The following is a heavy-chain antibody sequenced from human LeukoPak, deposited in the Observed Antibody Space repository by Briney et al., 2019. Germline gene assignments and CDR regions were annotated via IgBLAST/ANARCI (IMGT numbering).Heavy chain of an antibody. CDR2: VYHTGST. Sequence: TASETLSLTCTVSGGSIRSYYWSWTRQSPEKGLEGIGYVYHTGSTKYNPSLQSRVTISIDPSKNQFSLNLTSVTAADTAVYYCSTDSPTGFDHWGQGALVTVSS. CDR3: STDSPTGFDH. D-gene: IGHD2/OR15-2a*01. CDR1: GGSIRSYY. V-gene: IGHV4-59*01. J-gene: IGHJ4*02.